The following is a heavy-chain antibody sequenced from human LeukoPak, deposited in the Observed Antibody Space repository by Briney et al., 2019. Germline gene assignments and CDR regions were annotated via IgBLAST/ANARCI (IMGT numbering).Heavy chain of an antibody. CDR2: IWYDGSNK. V-gene: IGHV3-33*03. CDR3: AKDLHTAMDY. D-gene: IGHD5-18*01. CDR1: GFTFSSYG. Sequence: SGGSLRLSCAASGFTFSSYGMHWVRQAPGKGLEWVAVIWYDGSNKYYADSVKGRFTISRDNAKNSLYLQMNSLRAEDTALYYCAKDLHTAMDYWGQGTLVTVSS. J-gene: IGHJ4*02.